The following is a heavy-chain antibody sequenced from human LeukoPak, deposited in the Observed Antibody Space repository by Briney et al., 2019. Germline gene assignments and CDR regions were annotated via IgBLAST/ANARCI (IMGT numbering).Heavy chain of an antibody. CDR1: GFTFSGYW. Sequence: GGSLRLSCAASGFTFSGYWMNWVRQAPGKGLEWVGHIRSKADGGTPDYIAPVKGRFTISRDDSKDTLYLQMNSLNTEDTAMYYCTTRSPARYCSDGACYSSADYWGQGTLVTVSS. CDR3: TTRSPARYCSDGACYSSADY. J-gene: IGHJ4*02. CDR2: IRSKADGGTP. V-gene: IGHV3-15*07. D-gene: IGHD2-15*01.